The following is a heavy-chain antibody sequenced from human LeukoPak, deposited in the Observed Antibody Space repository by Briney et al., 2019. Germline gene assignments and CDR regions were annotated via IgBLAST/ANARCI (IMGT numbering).Heavy chain of an antibody. Sequence: GESLKISCKGSGYSLTSYWIGWVRQMPGKGLEWMGIIYPDDSDTRYSPSFQGQVTISADKSISTAYLQWSSLKASDTAMYYCARRGGYGSGSYSFDYWGQGTLVTVSS. J-gene: IGHJ4*02. V-gene: IGHV5-51*01. CDR1: GYSLTSYW. CDR2: IYPDDSDT. D-gene: IGHD3-10*01. CDR3: ARRGGYGSGSYSFDY.